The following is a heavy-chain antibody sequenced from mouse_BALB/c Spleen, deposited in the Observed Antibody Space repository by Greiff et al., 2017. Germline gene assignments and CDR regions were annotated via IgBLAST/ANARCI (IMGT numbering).Heavy chain of an antibody. Sequence: EVMLVESGGGLVKPGGSLKLSCAASGFTFSSYAMSWVRQSPEKRLEWVAEISSGGSYTYYPDTVTGRFTISRDNAKNTLYLEMSSLRSEDTAMYYCARDGYGSSYFDYWGQGTTLTVSS. V-gene: IGHV5-9-4*01. CDR2: ISSGGSYT. D-gene: IGHD1-1*01. J-gene: IGHJ2*01. CDR3: ARDGYGSSYFDY. CDR1: GFTFSSYA.